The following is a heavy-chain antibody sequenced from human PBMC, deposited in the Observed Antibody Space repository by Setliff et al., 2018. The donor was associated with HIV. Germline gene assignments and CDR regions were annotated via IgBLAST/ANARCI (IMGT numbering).Heavy chain of an antibody. Sequence: SETLSLTCTVSGGSISSGSYYWSWIRQPAGKGLEWIGHIHTSGSTIYSPSLKSRVTISLEKSNNQFSLKLSSVTAADTAVYYCARDFKRYNSPCRFDPWGQGILVTVSS. CDR2: IHTSGST. CDR3: ARDFKRYNSPCRFDP. D-gene: IGHD1-1*01. CDR1: GGSISSGSYY. J-gene: IGHJ5*02. V-gene: IGHV4-61*09.